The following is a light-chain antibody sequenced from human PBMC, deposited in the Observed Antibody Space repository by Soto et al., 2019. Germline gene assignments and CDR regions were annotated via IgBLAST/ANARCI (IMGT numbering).Light chain of an antibody. CDR1: QSISSW. J-gene: IGKJ1*01. Sequence: DIEMTQSPSTLSASVGDGVTITCRASQSISSWLAWYQQKPGKAPKLLIYDASSLESGVPSRFRGSGSGTEFTLTISSLKTDDFATYYCQQYNSYMWTFGQGTKVDIK. CDR2: DAS. V-gene: IGKV1-5*01. CDR3: QQYNSYMWT.